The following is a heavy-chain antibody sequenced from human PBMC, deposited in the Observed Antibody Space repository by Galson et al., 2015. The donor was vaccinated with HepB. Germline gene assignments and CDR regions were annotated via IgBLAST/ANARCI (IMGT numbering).Heavy chain of an antibody. CDR2: ISYDGSNK. CDR3: ARAPGERRDDYN. J-gene: IGHJ1*01. D-gene: IGHD5-24*01. CDR1: GFTFSSYA. V-gene: IGHV3-30-3*01. Sequence: SLRLSCAASGFTFSSYAMHWVRQAPGKGLEWVAVISYDGSNKNYADSVKGRFTISRDNSKNTLYLQMNSLRAEDTAVYYCARAPGERRDDYNWGQGTLVTVSS.